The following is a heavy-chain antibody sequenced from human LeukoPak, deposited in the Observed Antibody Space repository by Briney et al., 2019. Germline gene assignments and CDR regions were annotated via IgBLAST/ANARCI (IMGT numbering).Heavy chain of an antibody. CDR3: ARGPLSYDSSGYYFDY. CDR2: ICTAGDT. D-gene: IGHD3-22*01. CDR1: GFTFSSYD. V-gene: IGHV3-13*01. Sequence: GGSLRLSCAASGFTFSSYDMHWVRQAPGKGLEWVSAICTAGDTYYPGSVTGRFTISRENAKNSLYLQMNSLRAGDTAVYYCARGPLSYDSSGYYFDYWGQGTLVTVSS. J-gene: IGHJ4*02.